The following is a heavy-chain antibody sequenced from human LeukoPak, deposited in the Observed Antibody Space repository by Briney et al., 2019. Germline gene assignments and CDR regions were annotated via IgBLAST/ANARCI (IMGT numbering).Heavy chain of an antibody. CDR2: FYPGDSDT. CDR3: ARRMTMFRGVIFDPFHI. Sequence: GESLKISCKGSGYSFSRYWIGWVRQLPGKGLGWMGIFYPGDSDTRYSPSVQGQVTISADKSISTDYLQWNSLKASDTAMYYCARRMTMFRGVIFDPFHIWGQGTRVTVSS. CDR1: GYSFSRYW. D-gene: IGHD3-10*01. V-gene: IGHV5-51*01. J-gene: IGHJ3*02.